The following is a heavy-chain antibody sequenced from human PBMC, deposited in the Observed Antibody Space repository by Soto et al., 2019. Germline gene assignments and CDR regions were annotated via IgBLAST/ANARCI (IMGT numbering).Heavy chain of an antibody. CDR1: GFTFTSSA. CDR3: AAALPVGYYYGMDV. CDR2: IVVGSGNT. V-gene: IGHV1-58*01. J-gene: IGHJ6*02. Sequence: SVKVSCKASGFTFTSSAVQWVRQARGQRLEWIGWIVVGSGNTNYAQRFQERVTITRDMSTSTAYMELSSLRSEDTAVYYCAAALPVGYYYGMDVWGQGTTVTVSS.